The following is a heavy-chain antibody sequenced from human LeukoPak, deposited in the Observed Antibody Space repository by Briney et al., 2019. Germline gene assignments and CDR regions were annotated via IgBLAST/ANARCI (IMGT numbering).Heavy chain of an antibody. CDR2: ISSSSSYI. Sequence: GGSLRLSCAASGFTFSDYYMSWIRQAPGKGLEWVSYISSSSSYINYADSVKGRFTISRDNAKNSLYLQMNSLRAEDTAVYYCARGPEDYGDYDGLIDYWGQGTLVTVSS. J-gene: IGHJ4*02. CDR3: ARGPEDYGDYDGLIDY. V-gene: IGHV3-11*06. D-gene: IGHD4-17*01. CDR1: GFTFSDYY.